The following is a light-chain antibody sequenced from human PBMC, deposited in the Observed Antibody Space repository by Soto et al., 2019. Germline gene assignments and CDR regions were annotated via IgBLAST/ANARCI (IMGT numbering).Light chain of an antibody. CDR3: QVWDTGSDHVV. CDR2: DDY. J-gene: IGLJ3*02. CDR1: NVGSKS. V-gene: IGLV3-21*02. Sequence: SYVLTQPPSVSVAPGQTASITCGGNNVGSKSVHWYQQKPGQAPVLVVFDDYDRPSGIPDRFSGSNSGNTATLTIGRVVAGDEADYYCQVWDTGSDHVVFGGGTKLT.